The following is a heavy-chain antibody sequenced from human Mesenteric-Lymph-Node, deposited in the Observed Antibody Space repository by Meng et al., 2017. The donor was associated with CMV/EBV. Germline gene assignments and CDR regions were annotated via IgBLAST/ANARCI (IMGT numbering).Heavy chain of an antibody. V-gene: IGHV3-15*01. Sequence: GESLKISCAASGFTFRECFMKWVRQAPGKGLEWVGRIKSKTDGGTTDYAAPVKGRFTISRDDSKNTLYLQMNSLKTEDTAVYYCTTAVTPLRREQWLTPGDYYYGMDVWGQGTTVTVSS. CDR2: IKSKTDGGTT. CDR1: GFTFRECF. CDR3: TTAVTPLRREQWLTPGDYYYGMDV. D-gene: IGHD6-19*01. J-gene: IGHJ6*02.